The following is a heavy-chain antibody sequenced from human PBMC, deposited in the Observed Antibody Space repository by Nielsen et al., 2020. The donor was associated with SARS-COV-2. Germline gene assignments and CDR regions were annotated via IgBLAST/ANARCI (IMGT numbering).Heavy chain of an antibody. Sequence: SETLSLTCTVSGGSISSYYWSWIRQPPGKGLEWIGYIYYSGSTNYNPSPKSRVTISVDTSKNQFSLKLSSVTAADTAVYYCARAERGYSYGVGYYYYGMDVWGQGTTVTVSS. J-gene: IGHJ6*02. CDR1: GGSISSYY. D-gene: IGHD5-18*01. V-gene: IGHV4-59*13. CDR3: ARAERGYSYGVGYYYYGMDV. CDR2: IYYSGST.